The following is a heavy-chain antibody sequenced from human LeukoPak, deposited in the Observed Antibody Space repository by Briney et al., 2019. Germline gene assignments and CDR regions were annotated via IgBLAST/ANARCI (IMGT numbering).Heavy chain of an antibody. CDR2: MSPNSGNT. Sequence: ASVKVSCKASGYTFTSYDINWVRQATGQGLEWMGWMSPNSGNTGYAQKFQGRVTMTRSTALSTAYMELSSLKSDDTAVYYCTRGPPNWGYDFWGQGTLVTVSS. V-gene: IGHV1-8*01. CDR3: TRGPPNWGYDF. J-gene: IGHJ4*02. CDR1: GYTFTSYD. D-gene: IGHD3/OR15-3a*01.